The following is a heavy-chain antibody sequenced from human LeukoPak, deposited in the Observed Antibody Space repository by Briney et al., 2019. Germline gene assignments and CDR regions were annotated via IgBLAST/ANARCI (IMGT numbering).Heavy chain of an antibody. D-gene: IGHD3-16*01. V-gene: IGHV3-74*01. Sequence: GGSLRLSCAASGFTFSNYWIHWVRQAPGKGLVWVSRISENGRTTTYADSVKGRFTISRDNAKNSVYLQMNSLRAEDTAVYYCARDEHLWEISHWGQGTPVTVSS. J-gene: IGHJ4*02. CDR2: ISENGRTT. CDR1: GFTFSNYW. CDR3: ARDEHLWEISH.